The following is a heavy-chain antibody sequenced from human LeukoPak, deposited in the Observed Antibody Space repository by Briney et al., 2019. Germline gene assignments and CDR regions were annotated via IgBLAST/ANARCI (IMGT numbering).Heavy chain of an antibody. CDR1: GGSLSTYY. V-gene: IGHV4-4*07. CDR2: IYTSGST. J-gene: IGHJ5*02. CDR3: ARCSGNGYDYSWFDP. D-gene: IGHD5-12*01. Sequence: PSETLSLTCTVSGGSLSTYYWNWIRQPAGKGLEWIGRIYTSGSTNYNPSLKSRVTISVDTSKNQFSLKLSSVTAADTAEYYCARCSGNGYDYSWFDPWGQGTLVTVSS.